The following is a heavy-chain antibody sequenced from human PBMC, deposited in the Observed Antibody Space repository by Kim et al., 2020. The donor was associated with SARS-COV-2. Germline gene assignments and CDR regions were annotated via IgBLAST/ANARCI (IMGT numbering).Heavy chain of an antibody. CDR1: GFTFSSYG. CDR2: IWYDGSNK. CDR3: ARDSGIAARGAELDY. Sequence: GGSLRLSCAASGFTFSSYGMHWVRQAPGKGLEWVAVIWYDGSNKYYADSVEGRFTISRDNSKNTLYLQMNSLRAEDTAVYYCARDSGIAARGAELDYWGQGTLVTVSS. D-gene: IGHD6-13*01. V-gene: IGHV3-33*01. J-gene: IGHJ4*02.